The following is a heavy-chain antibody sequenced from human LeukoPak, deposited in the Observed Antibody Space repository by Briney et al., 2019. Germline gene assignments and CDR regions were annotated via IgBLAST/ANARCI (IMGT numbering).Heavy chain of an antibody. V-gene: IGHV4-61*05. CDR2: IYYSGST. CDR1: GVSISSSYYY. Sequence: SETLSLTCTVSGVSISSSYYYWGWIRQPPGKGLEWIGYIYYSGSTNYNPSLKSRVTISVDTSKNQFSLKLSSVTAADTAVYYCARRSQLPLSWFDPWGQGTLVTVSS. D-gene: IGHD2-2*01. CDR3: ARRSQLPLSWFDP. J-gene: IGHJ5*02.